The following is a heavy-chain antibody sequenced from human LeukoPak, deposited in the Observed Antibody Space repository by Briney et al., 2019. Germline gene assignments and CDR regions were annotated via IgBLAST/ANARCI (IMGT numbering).Heavy chain of an antibody. CDR1: GGTFSSYA. Sequence: SVKVSCKASGGTFSSYAISWVRQAPGQGLEWMGGIIPIFGTANYAQKFQGRVTITTDESTSTAYMELSSLRSEDTAVYYCARIRPSDEVFTFDYWGQGTLVTVSS. J-gene: IGHJ4*02. CDR3: ARIRPSDEVFTFDY. D-gene: IGHD3-22*01. CDR2: IIPIFGTA. V-gene: IGHV1-69*05.